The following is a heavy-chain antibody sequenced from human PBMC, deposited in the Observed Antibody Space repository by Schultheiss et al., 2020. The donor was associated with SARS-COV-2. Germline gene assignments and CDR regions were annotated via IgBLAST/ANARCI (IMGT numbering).Heavy chain of an antibody. Sequence: GGSLRLSCAVSGFSFSNAWMSWVRQAPGKGLEWVSYISASGGKIYYADSVKGRFTISRDNVRNSVYLQMNSLRDEDTAVYYCARGGYNYFGYWGQGTLVTVSS. CDR1: GFSFSNAW. J-gene: IGHJ4*02. V-gene: IGHV3-48*02. CDR2: ISASGGKI. CDR3: ARGGYNYFGY. D-gene: IGHD5-24*01.